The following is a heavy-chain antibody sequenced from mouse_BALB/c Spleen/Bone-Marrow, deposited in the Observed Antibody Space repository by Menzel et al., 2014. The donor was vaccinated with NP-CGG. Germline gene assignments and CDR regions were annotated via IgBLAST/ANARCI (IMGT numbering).Heavy chain of an antibody. CDR3: ARDDYAY. Sequence: QVQLKESGPELAKPGASVRISCKASGYTFTSYYIHWVKPRPGQGLEWIGCIYPGNVNTKYNEKFKGKATLTADKSSSQACMQLSSLTSEDSAVYFCARDDYAYWGQGTLVTVSA. CDR2: IYPGNVNT. CDR1: GYTFTSYY. J-gene: IGHJ3*01. D-gene: IGHD2-4*01. V-gene: IGHV1S56*01.